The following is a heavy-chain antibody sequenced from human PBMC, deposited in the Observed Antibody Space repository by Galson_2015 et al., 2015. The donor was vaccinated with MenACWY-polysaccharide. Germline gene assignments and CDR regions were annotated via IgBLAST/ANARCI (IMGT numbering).Heavy chain of an antibody. V-gene: IGHV3-23*01. CDR2: ISGSGGTT. CDR1: GFTFSSYA. Sequence: SLRLSCAASGFTFSSYAMSWVRQAPGKGLEWVAAISGSGGTTYYAESVKGRFTISRDNSKSMVYLQMNSLRAEDTAVYYSLVVPGGNYRAMDVWGQGTTVTVSS. J-gene: IGHJ6*02. D-gene: IGHD2-2*01. CDR3: LVVPGGNYRAMDV.